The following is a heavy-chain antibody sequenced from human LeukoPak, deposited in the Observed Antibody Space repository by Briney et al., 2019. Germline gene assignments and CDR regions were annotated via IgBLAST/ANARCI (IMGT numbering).Heavy chain of an antibody. V-gene: IGHV1-18*01. CDR2: ISAYNGNT. D-gene: IGHD3-22*01. Sequence: ASVKVSCKASGYTFTSYGISWVRQAPGQGLEWMVLISAYNGNTNYAQKLQGRVTMTTDTSTSTAYMELRSLRSDDTAVYYCARRSRATYYYDSSGYYYEGFDDAFDIWGQGTMVTVSS. CDR1: GYTFTSYG. J-gene: IGHJ3*02. CDR3: ARRSRATYYYDSSGYYYEGFDDAFDI.